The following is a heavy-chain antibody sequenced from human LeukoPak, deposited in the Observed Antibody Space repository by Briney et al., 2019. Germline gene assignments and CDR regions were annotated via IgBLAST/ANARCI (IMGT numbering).Heavy chain of an antibody. Sequence: SVKLSCKASGGTFSSYAFSWVRQAPGPGLEWMWRIITILGIANYAHTFQGRVTITADKSTSTASLELSSLRSEETAVYYCARDAVHYGSGSYYPDVWGQGTTVTVSS. CDR2: IITILGIA. D-gene: IGHD3-10*01. J-gene: IGHJ6*02. V-gene: IGHV1-69*04. CDR3: ARDAVHYGSGSYYPDV. CDR1: GGTFSSYA.